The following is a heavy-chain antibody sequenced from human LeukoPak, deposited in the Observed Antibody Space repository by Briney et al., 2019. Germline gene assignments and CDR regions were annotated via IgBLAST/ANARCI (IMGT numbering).Heavy chain of an antibody. CDR2: ISDSGSTI. Sequence: GGSLRLSCAASGFTFSDYYMSWIRQAPGKGLEWVSYISDSGSTIYYADSVKGRFTISRDNVKNSLYLQMNGLRAEDTAVYYCAREVEGDYGSGTFFDLWGQGNMVTVSS. CDR3: AREVEGDYGSGTFFDL. V-gene: IGHV3-11*01. CDR1: GFTFSDYY. D-gene: IGHD3-10*01. J-gene: IGHJ4*02.